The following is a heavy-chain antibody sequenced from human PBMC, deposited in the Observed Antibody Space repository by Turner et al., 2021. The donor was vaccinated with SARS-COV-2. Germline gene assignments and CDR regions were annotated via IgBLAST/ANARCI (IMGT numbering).Heavy chain of an antibody. Sequence: QVQLQQWGAGLLKPSATLSLTCAVYGGSFSGYYWSFIRQPPGKGLEWIGEIKHSGNTNYNPSRQSRVITSVDTSKNHFSLKLTSVTAADTAVYYCARCRDDYIWGSPTPTYYFDYWGQGTLVTVSS. J-gene: IGHJ4*02. CDR3: ARCRDDYIWGSPTPTYYFDY. CDR2: IKHSGNT. V-gene: IGHV4-34*01. CDR1: GGSFSGYY. D-gene: IGHD3-16*01.